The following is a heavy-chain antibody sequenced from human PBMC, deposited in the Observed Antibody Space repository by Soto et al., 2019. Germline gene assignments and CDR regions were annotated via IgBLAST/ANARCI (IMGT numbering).Heavy chain of an antibody. J-gene: IGHJ4*02. CDR1: GYTFTSYA. V-gene: IGHV1-3*01. CDR2: INAGNGNT. Sequence: QVQLVQSGAEVKKPGASVKVSCKASGYTFTSYAMHWVRQAPGQRLEWMGWINAGNGNTKYSQKFQGRVTITRDTSASTAYMEQSSLRSEDTAVYYCARSIVVVTAADYWGQGTLVTVSS. CDR3: ARSIVVVTAADY. D-gene: IGHD2-21*02.